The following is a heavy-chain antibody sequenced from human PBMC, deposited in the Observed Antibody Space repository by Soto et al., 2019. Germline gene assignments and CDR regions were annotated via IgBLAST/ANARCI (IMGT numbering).Heavy chain of an antibody. V-gene: IGHV3-49*03. CDR2: IRSKGYGGTA. CDR1: GFTFGDYA. Sequence: PGGSLRLSCTASGFTFGDYAMNWFRQAPGKGLEWVGFIRSKGYGGTAEYAASVKGRFTISRDDSKSIAYLEMNSLKTEDTAVYYCTRDRRLEYQLIDYWGQGTLVTVSS. J-gene: IGHJ4*02. D-gene: IGHD2-2*01. CDR3: TRDRRLEYQLIDY.